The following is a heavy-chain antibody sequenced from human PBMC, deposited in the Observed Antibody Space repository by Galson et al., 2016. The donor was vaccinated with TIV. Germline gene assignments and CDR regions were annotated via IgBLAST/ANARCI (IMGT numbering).Heavy chain of an antibody. CDR3: ARAGGWGRDQ. CDR1: GFSLTTRGMC. V-gene: IGHV2-70*11. D-gene: IGHD2-21*02. J-gene: IGHJ4*02. Sequence: PALVKPTQTLTLTCTFSGFSLTTRGMCVSWIRQPPGKALEWLARIDYDDDKYYSTSLKSRLTISRDPSKNQVVLTMTKMDPVDTATYYCARAGGWGRDQWGQGTLVTVSS. CDR2: IDYDDDK.